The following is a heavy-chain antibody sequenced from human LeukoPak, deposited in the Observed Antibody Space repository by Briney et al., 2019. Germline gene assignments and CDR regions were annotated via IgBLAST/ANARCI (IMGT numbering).Heavy chain of an antibody. Sequence: SETLSLTCAVYGGSFSGYYWSWIRQPPGKGLEWIGEINHSGSTNYNPSLKSRVTISVDTSKNQFSPKLSSVTAADTAVYYCARERGRGRDSPWFDYWGQGTLVTVSS. D-gene: IGHD3-16*01. CDR2: INHSGST. CDR1: GGSFSGYY. CDR3: ARERGRGRDSPWFDY. V-gene: IGHV4-34*01. J-gene: IGHJ4*02.